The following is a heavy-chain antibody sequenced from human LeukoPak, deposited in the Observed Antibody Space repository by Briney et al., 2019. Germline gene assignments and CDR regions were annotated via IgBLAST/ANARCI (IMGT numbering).Heavy chain of an antibody. CDR2: ISGSGGST. J-gene: IGHJ4*02. V-gene: IGHV3-23*01. Sequence: GGSLRLSCAASGFTFSSYAMIWVRQAPGKGLEWVSAISGSGGSTYYADSVKGRFTISRDNSKNTLYLQMNSLRAEDTAVYYCAKASCSGGSCYYYFGYCGQGNLVTVSS. CDR3: AKASCSGGSCYYYFGY. CDR1: GFTFSSYA. D-gene: IGHD2-15*01.